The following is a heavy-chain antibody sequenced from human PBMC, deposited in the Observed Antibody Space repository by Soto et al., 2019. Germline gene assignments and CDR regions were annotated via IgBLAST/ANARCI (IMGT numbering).Heavy chain of an antibody. V-gene: IGHV3-23*01. J-gene: IGHJ4*02. Sequence: GGSLRLSCAASGFTFSSYWMHWVRQTPEKGLEWVSHINGSGSSTYYADSVKGRFTISRDNSKNTLYLQMNSLRAEDTAVYYCAKEDSGWVRLFDYWGQGTLVTVSS. CDR1: GFTFSSYW. CDR3: AKEDSGWVRLFDY. CDR2: INGSGSST. D-gene: IGHD6-19*01.